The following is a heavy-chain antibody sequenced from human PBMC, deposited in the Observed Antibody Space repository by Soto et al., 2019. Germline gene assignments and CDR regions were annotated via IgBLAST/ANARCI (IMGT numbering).Heavy chain of an antibody. V-gene: IGHV4-4*07. CDR1: GDSISSYY. Sequence: QVQLQESGPGLVKPSETLSLTCTVSGDSISSYYWSWIRQPAGKGLEWIGRIYTSGGTNHNPSLKSRVTMSVDMSENQFSLKLSSVTAADTAVYYCARGRAHYFDHWGQGTLVTVSS. CDR3: ARGRAHYFDH. CDR2: IYTSGGT. J-gene: IGHJ4*02.